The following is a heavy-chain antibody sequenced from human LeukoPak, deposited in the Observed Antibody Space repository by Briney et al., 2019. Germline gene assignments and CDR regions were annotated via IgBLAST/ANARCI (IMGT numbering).Heavy chain of an antibody. CDR3: AKSNGYGLIDI. CDR2: IFYSGST. V-gene: IGHV4-59*12. J-gene: IGHJ3*02. Sequence: SETLSLTCTVSGGSISGYYWSWIRQPPGKALEWIGNIFYSGSTYYSPSLKSRVTISLDTSRNQFSLKLNSVTAADTAVYYCAKSNGYGLIDIWGQGTMVTVSS. D-gene: IGHD3-22*01. CDR1: GGSISGYY.